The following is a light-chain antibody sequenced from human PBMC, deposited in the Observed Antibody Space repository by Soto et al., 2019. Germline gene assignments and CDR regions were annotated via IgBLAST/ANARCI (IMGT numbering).Light chain of an antibody. CDR3: QQANSFPRLT. J-gene: IGKJ4*01. CDR2: TAS. V-gene: IGKV1D-12*01. Sequence: DIQMTQSPSSVSASVGDRVTITCRASQGISSWLAWCQRKAPKLLVYTASSLQSGVPSWFSGSGSGTDFTLTISSLQPEDFATYYCQQANSFPRLTFGGGTKVDIK. CDR1: QGISSW.